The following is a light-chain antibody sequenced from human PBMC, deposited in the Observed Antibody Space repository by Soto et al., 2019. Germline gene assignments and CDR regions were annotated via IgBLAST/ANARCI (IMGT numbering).Light chain of an antibody. J-gene: IGKJ4*01. V-gene: IGKV3-15*01. CDR1: RGIGST. CDR3: QHYVTWPLA. Sequence: EVVMTQSPATLSVSPGERATLSCRASRGIGSTLAWYQQKPGQTPRLLIYATSTRATGVPGRFIGSRSGTEFTLTITSLQSEDFAIYYCQHYVTWPLAFGGGTRVENK. CDR2: ATS.